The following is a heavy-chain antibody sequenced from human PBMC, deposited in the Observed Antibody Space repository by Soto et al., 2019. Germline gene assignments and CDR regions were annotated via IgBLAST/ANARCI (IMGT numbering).Heavy chain of an antibody. CDR3: ATVRGVIRPNYYYYYGMDV. Sequence: VASVKVSCTGSGYTFTSYCISWVRQAPGQGLEWMGWISAYNGNTNFAQKPQGRVTMTTDTSTSTAYMELRSLRSDDTAVYYCATVRGVIRPNYYYYYGMDVWGQGTTVTVSS. CDR2: ISAYNGNT. D-gene: IGHD3-10*01. J-gene: IGHJ6*02. V-gene: IGHV1-18*01. CDR1: GYTFTSYC.